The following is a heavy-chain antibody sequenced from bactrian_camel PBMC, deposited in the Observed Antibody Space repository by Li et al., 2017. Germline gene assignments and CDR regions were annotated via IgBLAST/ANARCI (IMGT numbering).Heavy chain of an antibody. D-gene: IGHD3*01. CDR2: INNDGDKG. J-gene: IGHJ4*01. CDR1: GFPFSSTG. Sequence: VQLVESGGGSVQPGGSLRLACAGSGFPFSSTGMSWLRQAPGKGLERISRINNDGDKGFYSDSVKGRFTISKNNAKNTVYLQLNSLKTEDTAMYYCAVEPLVSLHDCYSGSLSPQGQGTQVTVS. V-gene: IGHV3S40*01.